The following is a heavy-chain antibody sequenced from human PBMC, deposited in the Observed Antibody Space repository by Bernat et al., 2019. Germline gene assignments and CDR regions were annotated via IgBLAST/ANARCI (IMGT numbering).Heavy chain of an antibody. CDR3: AKASIAARISFYGMDV. D-gene: IGHD6-6*01. CDR2: ISGSGGST. V-gene: IGHV3-23*01. Sequence: EVQLLESGGGLVQPGGSLRLSCAASGFTFSSYAMSWVRQAPGKGLEWVSAISGSGGSTYYADSVKGRFTISRDNSKNTLYLQMYSLRAEDTAVYYCAKASIAARISFYGMDVWGQGTTVTVSS. CDR1: GFTFSSYA. J-gene: IGHJ6*02.